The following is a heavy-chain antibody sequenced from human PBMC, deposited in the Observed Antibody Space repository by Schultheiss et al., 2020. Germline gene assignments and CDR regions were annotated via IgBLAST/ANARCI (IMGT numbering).Heavy chain of an antibody. CDR1: GFTFSSYS. CDR3: AKSPRYNWNYLAIDY. V-gene: IGHV3-30*18. Sequence: GGSLRLSCAASGFTFSSYSMNWVRQAPGKGLEWVAVISYDGSNKYYADSVKGRFTISRDNSKNTLYLQMNSLRAEDTAVYYCAKSPRYNWNYLAIDYWGQGTLVTVSS. D-gene: IGHD1-7*01. J-gene: IGHJ4*02. CDR2: ISYDGSNK.